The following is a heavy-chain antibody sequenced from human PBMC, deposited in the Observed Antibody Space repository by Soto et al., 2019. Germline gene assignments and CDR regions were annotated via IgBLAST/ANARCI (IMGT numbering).Heavy chain of an antibody. D-gene: IGHD3-3*01. CDR3: ADGGEWSFNFVY. Sequence: EVQLLESGGGLVQPGGSLRLSCAVSGFTFSTYAMSWVRQAPGKGLEWVAGISASGDNSYYADSVKGRFTISRDNSKGTLYLQMNNRRAEDTAVYYCADGGEWSFNFVYWGQGTLVTVSS. CDR1: GFTFSTYA. V-gene: IGHV3-23*01. J-gene: IGHJ4*02. CDR2: ISASGDNS.